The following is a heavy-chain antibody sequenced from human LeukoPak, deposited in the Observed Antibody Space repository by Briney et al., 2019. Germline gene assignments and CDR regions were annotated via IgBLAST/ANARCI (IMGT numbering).Heavy chain of an antibody. D-gene: IGHD6-13*01. V-gene: IGHV5-51*01. CDR1: GYIFTSYW. CDR2: IYPGDSDT. Sequence: GESLKISCKGSGYIFTSYWIGWVRQMPGKGLEWMGIIYPGDSDTRYSPSFQGQVTISADKSISTAYLQWSSLKASDTAMYYCVREDTSSAEAPFDYWGQGTLVTVSS. J-gene: IGHJ4*02. CDR3: VREDTSSAEAPFDY.